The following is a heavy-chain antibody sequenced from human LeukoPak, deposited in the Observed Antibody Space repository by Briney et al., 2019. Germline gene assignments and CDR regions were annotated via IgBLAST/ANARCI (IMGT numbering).Heavy chain of an antibody. CDR3: ARGWLAETTVVTPYNY. V-gene: IGHV4-34*01. D-gene: IGHD4-23*01. Sequence: SETLSLTCAVYGGSFSGYYWSWIRQPPGKGLEWIGEINHSGSTNYSPSLKSRVTISVDTSKNQFSLKLSSVTAANTAVYYCARGWLAETTVVTPYNYWGQGTLVTVSS. CDR1: GGSFSGYY. J-gene: IGHJ4*02. CDR2: INHSGST.